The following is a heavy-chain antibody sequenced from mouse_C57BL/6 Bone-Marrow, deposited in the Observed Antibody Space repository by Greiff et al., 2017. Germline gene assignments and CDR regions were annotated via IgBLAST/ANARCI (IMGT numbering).Heavy chain of an antibody. CDR1: GYTFTSYW. CDR2: IYPGSGST. Sequence: QVQLQQPGAELVKPGASVKMSCKASGYTFTSYWITWVKQRPGQGLEWIGDIYPGSGSTNYNEKFKSKATLTVDTSSSTAYMQLSSLTSEDAAVYYCARRGWLLRDFDYWGQGTTLTVSS. V-gene: IGHV1-55*01. D-gene: IGHD2-3*01. J-gene: IGHJ2*01. CDR3: ARRGWLLRDFDY.